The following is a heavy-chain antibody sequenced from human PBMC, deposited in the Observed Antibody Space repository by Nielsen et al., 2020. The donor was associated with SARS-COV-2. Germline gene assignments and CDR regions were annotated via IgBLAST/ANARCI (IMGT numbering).Heavy chain of an antibody. CDR2: IWYDGINT. D-gene: IGHD5/OR15-5a*01. V-gene: IGHV3-33*08. J-gene: IGHJ4*02. Sequence: GESLKISCAASGFTFSTHSMHWVRQAPGKGLEWVAVIWYDGINTYYEDSVKGRFTISRDNSKNTVYLQMNSLRVEDTAVYYCARDNTVSTTIDYWAREPWSPAPQ. CDR1: GFTFSTHS. CDR3: ARDNTVSTTIDY.